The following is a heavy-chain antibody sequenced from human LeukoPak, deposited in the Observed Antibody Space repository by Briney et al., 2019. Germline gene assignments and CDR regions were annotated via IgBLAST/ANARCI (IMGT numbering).Heavy chain of an antibody. Sequence: GGSLRLSCAASGFTVSSNYMSWVRQAPGKGLEWVSVIYSGGSTYYADSVKGRFTISRDNSKNTLYLQMDSLRAEDTAVYYCARDGGSYYFDYWGQGTLVTVYS. V-gene: IGHV3-53*01. CDR2: IYSGGST. CDR3: ARDGGSYYFDY. J-gene: IGHJ4*02. D-gene: IGHD1-26*01. CDR1: GFTVSSNY.